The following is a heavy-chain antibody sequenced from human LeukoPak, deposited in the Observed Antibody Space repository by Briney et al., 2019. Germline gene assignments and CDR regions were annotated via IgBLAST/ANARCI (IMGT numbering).Heavy chain of an antibody. CDR2: INPDGSIR. D-gene: IGHD1-26*01. J-gene: IGHJ4*02. CDR1: GLTFSAYW. V-gene: IGHV3-74*03. Sequence: GGSLRLSCAASGLTFSAYWMHWVRQAPGKGLAWVARINPDGSIRTYANSVQGRVTISRDTAKDTLFLQMNSLRAEDTAVYYCAREARVGDALQDWGQGTPVTVSS. CDR3: AREARVGDALQD.